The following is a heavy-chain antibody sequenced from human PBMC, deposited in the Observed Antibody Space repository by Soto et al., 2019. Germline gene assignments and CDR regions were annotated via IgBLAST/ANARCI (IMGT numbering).Heavy chain of an antibody. J-gene: IGHJ5*02. CDR1: GYTFTAYY. D-gene: IGHD3-22*01. Sequence: QVQLVQSGAEVKKPGASVMVSCKASGYTFTAYYMHWLRQAPGQGLEWMGCINPNSGGTNYAQRFQGRATVTNDTSISTTYMELSSLGSDDTAVYYCARGDFDRSGNYNAGWFAPWGQGTLVTVSS. V-gene: IGHV1-2*02. CDR3: ARGDFDRSGNYNAGWFAP. CDR2: INPNSGGT.